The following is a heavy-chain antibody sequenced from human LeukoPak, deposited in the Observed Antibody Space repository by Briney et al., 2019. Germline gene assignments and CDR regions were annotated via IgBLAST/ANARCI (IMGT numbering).Heavy chain of an antibody. V-gene: IGHV3-53*01. J-gene: IGHJ6*02. Sequence: GGSLRLSCAASGFTFSSHAMSWVRQAPGKGLEWVSVIYSGGSTYYADSVKGRFTISRDNSKNTLYLQMNSLKAENTAVYYCARDRRLSGMDVWGQGTTVTVSS. CDR3: ARDRRLSGMDV. CDR2: IYSGGST. D-gene: IGHD3-3*01. CDR1: GFTFSSHA.